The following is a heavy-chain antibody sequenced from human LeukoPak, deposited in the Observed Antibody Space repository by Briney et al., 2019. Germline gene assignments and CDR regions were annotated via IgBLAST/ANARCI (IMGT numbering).Heavy chain of an antibody. CDR1: SYYFTSCW. J-gene: IGHJ6*02. CDR2: IYPGDSET. Sequence: GESLKISCKAASYYFTSCWIGWVRQMPRQGLEGMGIIYPGDSETRYSPSFRGQVTISADKSISTAYLAWSSLQASDSAMYFCARGLRYFYYYGVDVWGQGTTVTASS. CDR3: ARGLRYFYYYGVDV. V-gene: IGHV5-51*01. D-gene: IGHD4-17*01.